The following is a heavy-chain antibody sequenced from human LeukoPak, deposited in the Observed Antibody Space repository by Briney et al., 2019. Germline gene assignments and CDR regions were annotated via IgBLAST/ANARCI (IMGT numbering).Heavy chain of an antibody. D-gene: IGHD2-2*01. CDR2: INTDSSDI. CDR3: ARDTFQPGLIDS. CDR1: GFTFSSYA. J-gene: IGHJ4*02. V-gene: IGHV3-21*05. Sequence: PGGSLRLSCAASGFTFSSYAMSWVRQAPGKGLEWVSYINTDSSDIHYADSVKGRFTISRDNARNTPYLQLSSLRAEDSAVYYCARDTFQPGLIDSWGQGTLVIVSS.